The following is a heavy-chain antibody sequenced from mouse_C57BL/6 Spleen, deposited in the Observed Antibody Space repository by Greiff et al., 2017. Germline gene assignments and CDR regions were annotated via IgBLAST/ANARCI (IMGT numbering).Heavy chain of an antibody. Sequence: EVQLVESGGGLVKPGGSLKLSCAASGFTFSSYTMSWVRQTPEKRLEWVATISGGGGNTYYPDSVKGRFTISRDNAKNTLYLQMSSLRSEDTALYYCARLQLGPFDYWGQGTTLTVSS. CDR3: ARLQLGPFDY. CDR1: GFTFSSYT. V-gene: IGHV5-9*01. D-gene: IGHD4-1*02. J-gene: IGHJ2*01. CDR2: ISGGGGNT.